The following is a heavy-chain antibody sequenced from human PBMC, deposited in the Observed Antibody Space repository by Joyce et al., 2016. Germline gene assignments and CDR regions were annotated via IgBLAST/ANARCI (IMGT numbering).Heavy chain of an antibody. J-gene: IGHJ3*02. CDR3: ARDAGFGLDALDI. V-gene: IGHV6-1*01. Sequence: QVQLQQSGPGLVKPSQILSLTCAISGDFVSSNSAAWNWIRQSPARDLEWVGRTVYRSKWYNDYAVSVRSRISINPDTTKNLFSLHLNTVTTEDTAVYYCARDAGFGLDALDIWGQGTMVTVSS. D-gene: IGHD3/OR15-3a*01. CDR1: GDFVSSNSAA. CDR2: TVYRSKWYN.